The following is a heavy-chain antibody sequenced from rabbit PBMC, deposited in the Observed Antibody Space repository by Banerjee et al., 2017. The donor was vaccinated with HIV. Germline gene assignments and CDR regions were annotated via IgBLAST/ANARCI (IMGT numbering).Heavy chain of an antibody. CDR3: ARGDGAYAGYDGL. J-gene: IGHJ4*01. CDR1: GFDLRRYYY. V-gene: IGHV1S45*01. D-gene: IGHD7-1*01. CDR2: IDTNSDST. Sequence: QQQLVESGGGLVKPEGSLTLPRKASGFDLRRYYYLCWVRQAPGKGLELIACIDTNSDSTSYASWAKGRFTISKTSSTTVTLQMTSLTAADTATYFCARGDGAYAGYDGLWGQGTLVTVS.